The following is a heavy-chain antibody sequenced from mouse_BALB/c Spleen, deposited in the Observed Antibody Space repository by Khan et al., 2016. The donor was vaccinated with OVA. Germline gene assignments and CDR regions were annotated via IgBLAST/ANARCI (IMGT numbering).Heavy chain of an antibody. J-gene: IGHJ3*01. D-gene: IGHD2-4*01. CDR2: ISYSGNT. CDR1: GYSITSEYA. Sequence: EVQLQESGPGLVKPSQSLSLTCTVTGYSITSEYAWNWIRQFPGNKLEWMGYISYSGNTRYNPSLKSRIYITRDTSKNQFFLQLNSVTTEDTATYYWARKDYYDYDPFPYWGQGTLVTVSA. CDR3: ARKDYYDYDPFPY. V-gene: IGHV3-2*02.